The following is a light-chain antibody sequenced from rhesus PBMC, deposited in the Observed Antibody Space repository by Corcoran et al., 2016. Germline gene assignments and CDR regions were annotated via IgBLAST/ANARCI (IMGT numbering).Light chain of an antibody. V-gene: IGKV2S9*01. CDR3: MQGTHWPLT. Sequence: DVVMTQSPLSLPVTLGQPASISCRSSQSLEDSDGKTYLSWLQPKPGQPPGGLIYQVSDRDTGVPDRFSGGGAETDVKRKISRVEAEDVGVYYCMQGTHWPLTFGGGTKVEIK. J-gene: IGKJ4*01. CDR1: QSLEDSDGKTY. CDR2: QVS.